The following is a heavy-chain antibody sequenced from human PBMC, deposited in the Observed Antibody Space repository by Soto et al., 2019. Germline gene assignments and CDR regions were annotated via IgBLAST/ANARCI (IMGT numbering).Heavy chain of an antibody. Sequence: PSETLSLTCTVSGGSISSGDYYWSWIRQPPGKGLEWIGYIYYSGSTYYTPSLKSRVTISVDTSKNQFSLKLSSVTAADTAVYYCARVSSSSWYYGFDPWGRGTLVTVSS. D-gene: IGHD6-13*01. CDR3: ARVSSSSWYYGFDP. CDR2: IYYSGST. V-gene: IGHV4-30-4*01. CDR1: GGSISSGDYY. J-gene: IGHJ5*02.